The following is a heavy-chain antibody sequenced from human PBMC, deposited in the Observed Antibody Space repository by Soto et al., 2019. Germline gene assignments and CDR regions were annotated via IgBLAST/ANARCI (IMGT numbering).Heavy chain of an antibody. J-gene: IGHJ5*02. Sequence: QVQLVESGGGVVQPGRSLRLSCAASGFTFSSYAMHWVRQAPGKGLEWVAVISYDGSDKYYADSVKGRFTISRDNSKNTLYLQKNSRRAEDTAVYYCARDSGYSYGRTRWFDPWGQGTLVTVSA. CDR2: ISYDGSDK. CDR3: ARDSGYSYGRTRWFDP. D-gene: IGHD5-18*01. CDR1: GFTFSSYA. V-gene: IGHV3-30*14.